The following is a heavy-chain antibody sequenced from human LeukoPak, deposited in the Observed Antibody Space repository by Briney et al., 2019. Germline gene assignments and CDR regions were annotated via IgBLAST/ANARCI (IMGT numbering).Heavy chain of an antibody. CDR2: ISTSSIYM. CDR1: GFKFSSYS. D-gene: IGHD3-10*01. V-gene: IGHV3-21*01. Sequence: GGSLRLSCAASGFKFSSYSMNWVRQAPGKGLEWVSSISTSSIYMYYAESVKGRFTISRDNAKNSLYLQMNSLRAEDTAVYYCARDGVSMVRGVRVLDYYNYYMDVWGKGTTVTISS. J-gene: IGHJ6*03. CDR3: ARDGVSMVRGVRVLDYYNYYMDV.